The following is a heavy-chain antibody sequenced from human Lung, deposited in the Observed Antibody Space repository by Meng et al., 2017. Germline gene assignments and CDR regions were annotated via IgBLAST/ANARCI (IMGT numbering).Heavy chain of an antibody. CDR3: AKVGYYDSSNYYAYFQH. CDR1: GFILSSYL. V-gene: IGHV3-74*01. CDR2: INSDGSDT. Sequence: VQLVASGGGSVQPGGSLRLSLAASGFILSSYLMHWVRKAAGRGLVWVSRINSDGSDTSYADSVKGRFTISRDNARNTLYLQMNSLRVEDTAVYYCAKVGYYDSSNYYAYFQHWGQGALVTVSS. J-gene: IGHJ1*01. D-gene: IGHD3-22*01.